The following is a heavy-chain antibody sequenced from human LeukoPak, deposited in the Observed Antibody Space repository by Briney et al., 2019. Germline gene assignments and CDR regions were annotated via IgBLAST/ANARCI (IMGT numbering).Heavy chain of an antibody. J-gene: IGHJ6*03. V-gene: IGHV3-23*01. CDR1: GFTFSSYA. D-gene: IGHD3-3*01. Sequence: GSLRLSCAASGFTFSSYAMSWVRQAPGKGLEWVSAISGSGGSTYYADSVKGRFTISRDNSKNTLYLQMNSLRAEDTAVYYCAAGIGSYYYYMDVWGKGTTVTVSS. CDR3: AAGIGSYYYYMDV. CDR2: ISGSGGST.